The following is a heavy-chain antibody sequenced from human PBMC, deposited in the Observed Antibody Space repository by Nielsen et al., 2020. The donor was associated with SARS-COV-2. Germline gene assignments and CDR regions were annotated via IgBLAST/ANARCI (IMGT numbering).Heavy chain of an antibody. CDR1: GVSISSSDYY. CDR2: IHYTGST. J-gene: IGHJ4*02. D-gene: IGHD3-3*01. CDR3: ARLADNTIFGVVIIPGYFDY. Sequence: SETLSLTCTVSGVSISSSDYYWGWIRQPPGKGLEWIGTIHYTGSTYYNPSLKSRVTISVDTSKNQFSLKLSSVTAADTAVYYCARLADNTIFGVVIIPGYFDYWGQGTLVTVSS. V-gene: IGHV4-39*01.